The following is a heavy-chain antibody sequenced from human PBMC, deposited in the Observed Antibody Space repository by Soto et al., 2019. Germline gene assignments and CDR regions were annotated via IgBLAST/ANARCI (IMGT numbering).Heavy chain of an antibody. CDR1: GFTVSSNY. CDR3: AREVGHGWFDP. V-gene: IGHV3-53*04. Sequence: EVQLVESGGGLVQPGGSLRLSCAASGFTVSSNYMSWVRQAPGKGLEWVSVIYSGGSTYYADSVKGRFTISRHNSKNTLELQMNSLRAAATAVYYCAREVGHGWFDPWGQGTLVTVSS. CDR2: IYSGGST. J-gene: IGHJ5*02.